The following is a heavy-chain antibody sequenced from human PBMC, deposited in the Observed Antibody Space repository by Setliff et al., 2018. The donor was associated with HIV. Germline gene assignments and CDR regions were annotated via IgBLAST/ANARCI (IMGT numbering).Heavy chain of an antibody. CDR1: GDSVSGSNW. J-gene: IGHJ6*03. CDR3: ARRPPPLQFLDSPSYYMDV. CDR2: VYHSGAT. D-gene: IGHD3-3*01. Sequence: SETLSLTCNVSGDSVSGSNWWTWVRRSPQKGLEWIGEVYHSGATNYNPSLKSRVAISVDKSENQFSLRLNSVTAADTAVYYCARRPPPLQFLDSPSYYMDVWGKGTTVTVSS. V-gene: IGHV4-4*02.